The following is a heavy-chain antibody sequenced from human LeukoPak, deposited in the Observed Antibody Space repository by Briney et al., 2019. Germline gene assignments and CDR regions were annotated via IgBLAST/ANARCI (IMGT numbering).Heavy chain of an antibody. CDR1: GFSLSTSGVG. J-gene: IGHJ4*02. CDR3: AHTLWFAKGDY. D-gene: IGHD3-10*01. CDR2: LYWDDDK. V-gene: IGHV2-5*02. Sequence: SGPTLANPTQTLTLTCTFSGFSLSTSGVGVGWIRQPPGKALEWLALLYWDDDKRYSPSLKSRLSITKDPSKHLVVLTMTNMDPFDTATYYCAHTLWFAKGDYWGQGTLVTVSS.